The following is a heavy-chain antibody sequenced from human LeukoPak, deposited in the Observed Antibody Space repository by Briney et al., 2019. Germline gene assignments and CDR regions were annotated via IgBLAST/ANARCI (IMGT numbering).Heavy chain of an antibody. J-gene: IGHJ6*02. Sequence: GGSLRLSCAASRFTFSDYDMNWVRQAPGKGLKWLSYISSSDNTMYYADSVKGRFTISRDNAKNSLYLQMNNLRAEDTALYCCARGYAYGMDVWGQGTTVTVSS. D-gene: IGHD2-2*01. CDR2: ISSSDNTM. CDR1: RFTFSDYD. V-gene: IGHV3-48*03. CDR3: ARGYAYGMDV.